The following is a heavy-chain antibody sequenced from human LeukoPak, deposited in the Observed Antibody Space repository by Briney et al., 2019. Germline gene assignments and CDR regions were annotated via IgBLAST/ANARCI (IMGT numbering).Heavy chain of an antibody. CDR2: ISGDGSGT. CDR3: GKAPTVTTWTIDY. Sequence: GGSLRLSCAASGFTFSTHWMYWVRQAPGKELVWVSRISGDGSGTSYADSVKGRFTISRDNAKDTLYLQMNSLRAEDSAVYYCGKAPTVTTWTIDYWGQGTLVTVSS. J-gene: IGHJ4*02. CDR1: GFTFSTHW. V-gene: IGHV3-74*01. D-gene: IGHD4-11*01.